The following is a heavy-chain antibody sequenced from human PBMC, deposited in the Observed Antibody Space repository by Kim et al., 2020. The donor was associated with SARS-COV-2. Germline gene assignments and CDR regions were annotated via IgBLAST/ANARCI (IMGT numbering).Heavy chain of an antibody. CDR3: ARLPGTRVYYFYGMDV. CDR1: GGSLSSYA. J-gene: IGHJ6*02. Sequence: SVKVSCKASGGSLSSYAISWVRQAPGQGLEWMGGIIPMFGTVNYAQKFQGRVTITADESTSTAYMELSSLRSEDTAAYYCARLPGTRVYYFYGMDVWGQGTTVTVPS. CDR2: IIPMFGTV. D-gene: IGHD1-1*01. V-gene: IGHV1-69*13.